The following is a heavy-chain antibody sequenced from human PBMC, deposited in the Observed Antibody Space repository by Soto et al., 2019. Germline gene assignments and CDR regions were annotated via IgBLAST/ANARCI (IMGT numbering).Heavy chain of an antibody. CDR3: ARVTMVRGVTPQGMDV. J-gene: IGHJ6*02. V-gene: IGHV1-69*13. D-gene: IGHD3-10*01. CDR2: IIPTFGTA. Sequence: ASVKVSCKASGGTFSSYAISWVRQAPGQGLEWMGGIIPTFGTANYAQKFQGRVTITADESTSTAYIELSSLRSEDTAVYYCARVTMVRGVTPQGMDVWGQGTTVTVSS. CDR1: GGTFSSYA.